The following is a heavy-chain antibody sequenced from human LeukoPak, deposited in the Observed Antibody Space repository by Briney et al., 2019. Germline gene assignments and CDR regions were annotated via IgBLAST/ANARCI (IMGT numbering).Heavy chain of an antibody. D-gene: IGHD3-22*01. J-gene: IGHJ3*02. CDR1: GYTFTSYA. CDR3: ARPTQTMIHPPDDVAFDI. Sequence: ASVKVSCKASGYTFTSYAMHWVRQAPGQRLEWMGWINAGNGNTKYSQKFQGRVTITRDTSASTAYMELSSLRSEDTAVYYCARPTQTMIHPPDDVAFDIWGQGTMVTVSS. V-gene: IGHV1-3*01. CDR2: INAGNGNT.